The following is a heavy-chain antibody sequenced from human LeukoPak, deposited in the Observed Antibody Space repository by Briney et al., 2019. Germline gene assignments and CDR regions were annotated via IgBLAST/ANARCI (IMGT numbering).Heavy chain of an antibody. D-gene: IGHD1-26*01. CDR3: ATGIVGATCCSEYDY. V-gene: IGHV1-18*01. J-gene: IGHJ4*02. CDR1: GYTFTSYG. Sequence: ASVKVSFKASGYTFTSYGISWVRQAPGQGLEWMGWISAYNGNTNYAQKFQGRVTMTTDTSTSTAYMELRSLRSDDTAVYYCATGIVGATCCSEYDYWGQGTLVTVSS. CDR2: ISAYNGNT.